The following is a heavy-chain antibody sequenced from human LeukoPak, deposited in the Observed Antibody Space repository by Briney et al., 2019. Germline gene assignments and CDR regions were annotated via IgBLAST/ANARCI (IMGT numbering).Heavy chain of an antibody. Sequence: GGSLRLSCAASGFTFSSYAMSWVRQAPGKGLEWVSAISGSGGSTYYADSMKGRFTISRDNSKNTLYLQMNSLRAEDTAVYYCAKGLWFGELSSWFDPWGQGTLVIVSS. CDR1: GFTFSSYA. J-gene: IGHJ5*02. D-gene: IGHD3-10*01. CDR3: AKGLWFGELSSWFDP. V-gene: IGHV3-23*01. CDR2: ISGSGGST.